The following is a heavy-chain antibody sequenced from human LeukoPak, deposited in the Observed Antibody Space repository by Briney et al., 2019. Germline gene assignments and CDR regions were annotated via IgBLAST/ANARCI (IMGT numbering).Heavy chain of an antibody. Sequence: SQTLSLTCTVSGGSISSGDYYWSWIHQPPGKGLEWIGYIYYSGSTYYYPSLKSRVTISVDTSKNQFSLKLSSVTAADTAVYYCARVLAVAGGYNWFDPWGQGTLVTVSS. CDR3: ARVLAVAGGYNWFDP. CDR2: IYYSGST. CDR1: GGSISSGDYY. V-gene: IGHV4-30-4*01. D-gene: IGHD6-19*01. J-gene: IGHJ5*02.